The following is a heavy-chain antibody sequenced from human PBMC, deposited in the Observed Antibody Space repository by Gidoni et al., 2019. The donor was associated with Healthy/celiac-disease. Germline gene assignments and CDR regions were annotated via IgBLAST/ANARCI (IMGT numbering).Heavy chain of an antibody. CDR1: GGSISSSSYY. V-gene: IGHV4-39*01. D-gene: IGHD6-6*01. CDR2: IYYSGST. J-gene: IGHJ3*02. Sequence: QLQLQESGPGLVKPSETLSLTCTVSGGSISSSSYYWGWIRQPPGKGLEWIGSIYYSGSTYYNPSLKSRVTISVDTSKNQFSLKLSSVTAADTAVYYCASIAARNSDDAFDIWGQGTMVTVSS. CDR3: ASIAARNSDDAFDI.